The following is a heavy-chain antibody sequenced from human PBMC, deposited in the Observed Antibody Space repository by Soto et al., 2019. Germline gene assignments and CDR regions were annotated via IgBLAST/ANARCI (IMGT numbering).Heavy chain of an antibody. J-gene: IGHJ3*02. CDR2: ISGSGDST. D-gene: IGHD3-10*01. Sequence: GGSLRLSCAASGFTFSSYAMNWVRQAPGKGLEWVSGISGSGDSTYYADSVKGRFTISRDNSKNKLYVQMNSLRAEDTAVYYCAKDYYYTSGSPDAFDIWGQGTMVTVSS. CDR1: GFTFSSYA. V-gene: IGHV3-23*01. CDR3: AKDYYYTSGSPDAFDI.